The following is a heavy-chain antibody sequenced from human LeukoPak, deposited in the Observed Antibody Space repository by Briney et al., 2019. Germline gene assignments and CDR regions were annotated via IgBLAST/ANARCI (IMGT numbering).Heavy chain of an antibody. D-gene: IGHD3-9*01. J-gene: IGHJ6*02. Sequence: GGSLRLSCAASGFTFSSYWMSWVRQAPGKGLEWVANIKQDGSEKYYVDSVKGRFTISRDNAKNSLYLQMNSLRAEDTAVYYCARDLTIRYFDWFGDYYYGMDVWGQGTTVTVSS. CDR1: GFTFSSYW. CDR3: ARDLTIRYFDWFGDYYYGMDV. CDR2: IKQDGSEK. V-gene: IGHV3-7*01.